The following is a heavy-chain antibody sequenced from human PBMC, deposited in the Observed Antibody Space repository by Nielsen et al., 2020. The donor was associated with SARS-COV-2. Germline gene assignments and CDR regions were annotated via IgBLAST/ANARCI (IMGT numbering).Heavy chain of an antibody. CDR2: IYSGGST. D-gene: IGHD3-10*01. J-gene: IGHJ6*02. CDR3: ARDRKPKVRGVSFGMDV. CDR1: GFTVSSNY. Sequence: GGSLRLSCAASGFTVSSNYMSWVRQAPGKGLEWVSVIYSGGSTYYADSVKGRFTISRDNSKNSLYLQMNSLRDEDTAVYYCARDRKPKVRGVSFGMDVWGQGTTVTVSS. V-gene: IGHV3-53*01.